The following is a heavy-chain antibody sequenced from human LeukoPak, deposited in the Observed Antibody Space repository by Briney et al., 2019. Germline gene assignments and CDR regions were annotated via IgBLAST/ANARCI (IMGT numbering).Heavy chain of an antibody. V-gene: IGHV1-2*04. CDR2: INPDTGDQ. Sequence: ASVKVSCKASGYIFSGYYMHWVRQAPGQGLEWVGRINPDTGDQNYARKFRGWVTITTDTSISSGYMELSRLKSDDTAVYYCVTGDYFDYWGQGTLVIVSS. J-gene: IGHJ4*02. CDR1: GYIFSGYY. CDR3: VTGDYFDY.